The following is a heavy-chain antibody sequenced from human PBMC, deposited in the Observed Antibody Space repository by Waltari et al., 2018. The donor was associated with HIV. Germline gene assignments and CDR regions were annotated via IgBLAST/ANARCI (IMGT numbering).Heavy chain of an antibody. J-gene: IGHJ6*02. V-gene: IGHV1-8*01. CDR1: GYTFTSYD. CDR3: ARSYDYGGNPIYYGMDV. CDR2: MNPNSGNT. D-gene: IGHD4-17*01. Sequence: QVQLVQSGAEVKKPGASVKVSCKASGYTFTSYDINWVRKATGQGLEWMGWMNPNSGNTGYAQKFQGRVTMTRNTSISTAYMELSSLRSEDTAVYYCARSYDYGGNPIYYGMDVWGQGTTVTVSS.